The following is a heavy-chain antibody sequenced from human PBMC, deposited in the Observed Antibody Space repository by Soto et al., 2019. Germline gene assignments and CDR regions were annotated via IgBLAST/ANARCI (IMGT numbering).Heavy chain of an antibody. CDR2: ISSSSSTI. J-gene: IGHJ5*02. CDR1: GFTFSSYS. D-gene: IGHD3-3*01. V-gene: IGHV3-48*01. Sequence: GGSLRLSCAASGFTFSSYSMNWVRQAPGKGLEWVSYISSSSSTIYYADSVKGRFTISRDNAKNSLYLQMNSLRAEDTAVYYCARSQSRRITIFGPGGWFDPWGQGTLVTVSS. CDR3: ARSQSRRITIFGPGGWFDP.